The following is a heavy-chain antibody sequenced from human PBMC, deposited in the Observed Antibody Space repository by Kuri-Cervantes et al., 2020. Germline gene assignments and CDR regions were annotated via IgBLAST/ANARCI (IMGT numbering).Heavy chain of an antibody. CDR2: ISAYNGNT. CDR3: ARVRGGGWTRDTEAFDY. CDR1: GYTFTSYG. Sequence: ASVKVSCKASGYTFTSYGISWVRQAPGQGLEWMGWISAYNGNTNYAQKLQGRVTMTRDTSISTAYMELSRLRSDDTAVYYCARVRGGGWTRDTEAFDYWGQGTLVTVSS. V-gene: IGHV1-18*01. J-gene: IGHJ4*02. D-gene: IGHD6-19*01.